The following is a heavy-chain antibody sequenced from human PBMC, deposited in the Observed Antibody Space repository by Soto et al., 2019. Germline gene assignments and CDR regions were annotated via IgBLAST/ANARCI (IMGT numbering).Heavy chain of an antibody. D-gene: IGHD6-6*01. J-gene: IGHJ6*03. V-gene: IGHV4-59*01. CDR3: ARDILKYSSSFDYYYYYYMDV. CDR2: IYYSGST. CDR1: GGSISSYY. Sequence: PSETLSLTCTVSGGSISSYYWSWIRQPPGKGLEWIGYIYYSGSTNYNPSLKSRVTISVDTSKNQFSLKLSSVTAADTAVYYCARDILKYSSSFDYYYYYYMDVWGKGTTVTVSS.